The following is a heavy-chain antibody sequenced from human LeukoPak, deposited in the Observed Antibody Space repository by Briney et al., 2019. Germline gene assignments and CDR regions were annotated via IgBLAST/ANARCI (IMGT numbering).Heavy chain of an antibody. V-gene: IGHV4-39*07. CDR1: GGSISSSGYY. CDR3: ARDFRGGYDFWSGYYTPYYFDY. D-gene: IGHD3-3*01. J-gene: IGHJ4*02. CDR2: MYYSGST. Sequence: PSETLSLTCTVSGGSISSSGYYWGWIRQPPGKGLEWIGSMYYSGSTYYNPSLKSRVTISVDTSKNHFSLKLSSVTAAGTAVYYCARDFRGGYDFWSGYYTPYYFDYWGQGTLVTVSP.